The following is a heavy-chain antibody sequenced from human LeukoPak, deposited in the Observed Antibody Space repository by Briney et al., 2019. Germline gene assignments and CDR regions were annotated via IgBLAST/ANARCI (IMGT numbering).Heavy chain of an antibody. D-gene: IGHD6-19*01. V-gene: IGHV1-18*01. CDR3: ARAPVDPLYYGMDV. J-gene: IGHJ6*02. Sequence: ASVKVSCKASGYTFTSYGISWVRQAPGQGLEWMGWISAYNGNTNYAQKFQGRVTMTTDTSTSIAYMDLRSLRSDDTAVYYCARAPVDPLYYGMDVSGQGTTVTVFS. CDR2: ISAYNGNT. CDR1: GYTFTSYG.